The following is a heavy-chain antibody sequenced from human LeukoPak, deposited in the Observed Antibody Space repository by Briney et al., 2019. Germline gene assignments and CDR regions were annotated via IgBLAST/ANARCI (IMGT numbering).Heavy chain of an antibody. V-gene: IGHV4-38-2*01. Sequence: PSETLSLTCAVSGYSISSGYYWGWIRQPPGKRLEWIGSIYYSGSTHYNPSLKSRVTISVDTSKNQFSLRLSSVTAADTAVYDCARNDSSGYFDYWGQGTLVTVSS. CDR3: ARNDSSGYFDY. D-gene: IGHD3-22*01. CDR1: GYSISSGYY. CDR2: IYYSGST. J-gene: IGHJ4*02.